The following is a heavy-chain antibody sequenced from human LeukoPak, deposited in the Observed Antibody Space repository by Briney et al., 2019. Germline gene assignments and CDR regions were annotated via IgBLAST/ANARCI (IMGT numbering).Heavy chain of an antibody. J-gene: IGHJ4*02. D-gene: IGHD7-27*01. CDR2: ISGSGGST. V-gene: IGHV3-23*01. Sequence: GGSLRLSSAASGFTFSIYAMRCVRQSPGNRLEAFSAISGSGGSTYYADSVKGRFTISRDNSKNTLYLQLHSPRAADTAVYYCAKGVPLGHFGDWGQGTLVTVSS. CDR1: GFTFSIYA. CDR3: AKGVPLGHFGD.